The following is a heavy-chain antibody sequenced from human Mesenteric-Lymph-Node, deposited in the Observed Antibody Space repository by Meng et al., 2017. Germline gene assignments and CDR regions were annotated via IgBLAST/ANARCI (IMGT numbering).Heavy chain of an antibody. V-gene: IGHV4-4*02. D-gene: IGHD2-15*01. CDR2: IYHSGRT. Sequence: GQLQEAGQGLGKPSGTLSLTCDVSGGSIRNDQGWSWVRQAPGKGLEWIGEIYHSGRTNYNPSVKSRVSMSVDKSQNHFSLRLSSVTAADTAVYYCARRCGASAYNWFDPWGQGTLVTVSS. J-gene: IGHJ5*02. CDR1: GGSIRNDQG. CDR3: ARRCGASAYNWFDP.